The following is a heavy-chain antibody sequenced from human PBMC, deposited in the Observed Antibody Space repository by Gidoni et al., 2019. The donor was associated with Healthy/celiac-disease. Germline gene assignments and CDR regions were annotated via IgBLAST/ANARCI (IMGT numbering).Heavy chain of an antibody. CDR2: ISYDGSNK. Sequence: QVQLVESGGGVVQPGRSLRLSCAASGFTFSSYGMHWVRQAPGKGLEWVAVISYDGSNKYYADSVKGRFTISRDNSKNTLYLQMNSLRAEDTAVYYCAKDLEVERPRGAFDYWGQGTLVTVSS. J-gene: IGHJ4*02. CDR1: GFTFSSYG. D-gene: IGHD1-1*01. CDR3: AKDLEVERPRGAFDY. V-gene: IGHV3-30*18.